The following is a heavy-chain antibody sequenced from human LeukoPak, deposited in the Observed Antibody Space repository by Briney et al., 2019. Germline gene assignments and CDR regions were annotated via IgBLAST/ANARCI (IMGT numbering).Heavy chain of an antibody. Sequence: GASVKVSCKASGYTFTGYYMHWVRQAPGQGLEWMGWINPNSGGTNCAQKFQGWVTMTRDTSISTAYMELSRLRSDDTAVYYCARGYGDSIFGVALMPSTRYYFDYWGQGTLVTVSS. D-gene: IGHD3-3*01. CDR3: ARGYGDSIFGVALMPSTRYYFDY. J-gene: IGHJ4*02. V-gene: IGHV1-2*04. CDR1: GYTFTGYY. CDR2: INPNSGGT.